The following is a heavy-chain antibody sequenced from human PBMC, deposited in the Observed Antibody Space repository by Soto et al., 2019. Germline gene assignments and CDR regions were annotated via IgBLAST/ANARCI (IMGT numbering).Heavy chain of an antibody. CDR1: GFTFSNYP. CDR3: ARRV. Sequence: EVQVSESGGGLVQPGGSLRLSCATSGFTFSNYPMNWVRQAPGKGLEWVSGISAGGDTTYYADSVKGRFTIFRDNSKNSVSLQMNSLRGEDTAVYYCARRVGGQGTLVTVSS. CDR2: ISAGGDTT. J-gene: IGHJ4*02. V-gene: IGHV3-23*01.